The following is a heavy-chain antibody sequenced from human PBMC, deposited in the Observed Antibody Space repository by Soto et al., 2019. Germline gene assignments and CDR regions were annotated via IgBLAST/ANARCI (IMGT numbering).Heavy chain of an antibody. CDR1: GFTFSSYS. V-gene: IGHV3-21*01. J-gene: IGHJ3*02. CDR2: ISSSSSYI. CDR3: ARAGATPDAFDI. Sequence: PGGSLRLSCAASGFTFSSYSMNWVRQAPGKGLEWVSSISSSSSYIYYADSVKGRFTISRDNAKNSLYLQMNSLRAEDTAVYYCARAGATPDAFDIWGQGTMVTVSS.